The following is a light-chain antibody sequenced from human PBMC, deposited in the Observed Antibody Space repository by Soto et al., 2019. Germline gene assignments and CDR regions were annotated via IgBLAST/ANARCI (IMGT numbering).Light chain of an antibody. CDR3: QQDDNRLALT. CDR1: QDISKY. J-gene: IGKJ4*01. Sequence: DIQMTQSPSSLSASVGDRVTIACQASQDISKYLNWYQFRPGQAPKLLIYDASNLETGVPARFRGSGSGTHFTLTIISLQPEDVATYYCQQDDNRLALTFGGGTKVQIK. CDR2: DAS. V-gene: IGKV1-33*01.